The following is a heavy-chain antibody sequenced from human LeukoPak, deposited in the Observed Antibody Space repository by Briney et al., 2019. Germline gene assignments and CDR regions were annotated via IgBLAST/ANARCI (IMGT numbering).Heavy chain of an antibody. D-gene: IGHD5-18*01. V-gene: IGHV3-53*01. Sequence: GGSLRLSCAASGFTVSSNYMSWVRQAPGKGLEWVSVIYSGGSTYYADSVKGRFTISRDNSKNTLYLQMNGLRAEDTAVYYCARSEYSYGLTNFDYWGQGTLVTVSS. CDR1: GFTVSSNY. CDR3: ARSEYSYGLTNFDY. J-gene: IGHJ4*02. CDR2: IYSGGST.